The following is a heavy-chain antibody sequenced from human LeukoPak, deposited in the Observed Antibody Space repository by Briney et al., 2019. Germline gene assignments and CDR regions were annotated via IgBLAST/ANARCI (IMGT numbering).Heavy chain of an antibody. CDR1: GFTVSSNY. CDR2: ISYDGSNK. J-gene: IGHJ4*02. CDR3: ARDRAYGGYFDY. Sequence: GGSLRLSCAASGFTVSSNYMSWVRQAPGKGLEWVAVISYDGSNKYYADSVKGRFTISRDNSKNTLYLQMNSLRAEDTAVYYCARDRAYGGYFDYWGQGTLVTVSS. V-gene: IGHV3-30-3*01. D-gene: IGHD3-10*01.